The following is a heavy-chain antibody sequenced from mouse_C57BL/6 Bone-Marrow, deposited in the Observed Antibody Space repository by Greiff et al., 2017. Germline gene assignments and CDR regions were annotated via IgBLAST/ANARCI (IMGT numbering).Heavy chain of an antibody. J-gene: IGHJ1*03. CDR2: FHPYNDDT. CDR1: GYTFTTYP. D-gene: IGHD1-1*01. CDR3: ARRSYYGSSYWYFDV. V-gene: IGHV1-47*01. Sequence: VQLQQSGAELVKPGASVKMSCKASGYTFTTYPIEWMKQNHGKSLEWIGNFHPYNDDTKYNEKFKGKATLTVEKSSSTVYLELSRLTSDDSAVYYCARRSYYGSSYWYFDVGGTGTTVTVSS.